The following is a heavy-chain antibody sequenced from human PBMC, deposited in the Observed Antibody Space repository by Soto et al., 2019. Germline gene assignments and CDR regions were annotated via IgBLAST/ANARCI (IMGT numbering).Heavy chain of an antibody. CDR3: AREQYNWKL. CDR1: DYSISSDYY. CDR2: FYHTGST. V-gene: IGHV4-38-2*02. D-gene: IGHD1-20*01. Sequence: SETLSLTCTVSDYSISSDYYWGWIRQSPGNGLEWIASFYHTGSTHYNPSLKSRVTISVDTSKNQFSLKLTSVTAADTAVYLCAREQYNWKLWGQGTLVTGSS. J-gene: IGHJ4*02.